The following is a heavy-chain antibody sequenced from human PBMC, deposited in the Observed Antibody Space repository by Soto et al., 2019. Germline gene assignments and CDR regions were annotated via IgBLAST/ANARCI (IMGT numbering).Heavy chain of an antibody. D-gene: IGHD2-15*01. CDR2: MTSDGSST. CDR1: GFTLSSYW. CDR3: ARVGCSGGSCIDY. V-gene: IGHV3-74*01. J-gene: IGHJ4*02. Sequence: EVQLVESGGGLVQPGGSLRLSCAVSGFTLSSYWMHWVRQVPGKGLVWVCRMTSDGSSTSYADSVKGRFTISRDNAKNTLYLQMNSLRADDTGLYYCARVGCSGGSCIDYWGQGTLVTVTS.